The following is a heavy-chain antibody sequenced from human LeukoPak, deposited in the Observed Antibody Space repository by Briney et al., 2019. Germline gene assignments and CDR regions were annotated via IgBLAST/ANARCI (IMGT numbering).Heavy chain of an antibody. V-gene: IGHV4-59*12. CDR3: ARKHSSGWYGDYYYYYYMDV. CDR2: IYYSGST. D-gene: IGHD6-19*01. CDR1: GGSISSYY. J-gene: IGHJ6*03. Sequence: PSETLSLTCTVSGGSISSYYWSWIRQPPGKGLEWIGYIYYSGSTNYNPSLKSRVTISVDTSKNQFSLKLSSVTAADTAVYYCARKHSSGWYGDYYYYYYMDVWGKGTTVTVSS.